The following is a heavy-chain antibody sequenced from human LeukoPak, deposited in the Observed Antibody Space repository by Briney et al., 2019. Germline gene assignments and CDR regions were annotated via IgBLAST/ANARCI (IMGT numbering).Heavy chain of an antibody. D-gene: IGHD3-22*01. CDR3: ARNYYDSSGLGLDI. V-gene: IGHV3-11*03. CDR2: ISSSSSYT. Sequence: GSLRLSCAASGFTFSDYYMSWIRQAPGKGLEWVSYISSSSSYTNYADSVKGRFTISRDNAKNSLYLQMNSLRAEDTAVYYCARNYYDSSGLGLDIWGQGTKVTVSS. CDR1: GFTFSDYY. J-gene: IGHJ3*02.